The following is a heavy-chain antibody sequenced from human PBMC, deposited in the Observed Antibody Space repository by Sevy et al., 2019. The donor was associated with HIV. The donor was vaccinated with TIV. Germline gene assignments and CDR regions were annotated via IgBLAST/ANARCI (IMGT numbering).Heavy chain of an antibody. CDR3: AKDAFEVRGVLSSRGMPTYYHAMDL. D-gene: IGHD3-10*01. Sequence: GGSLRLSCAASGFTFGSYDMYWVRQTPGKGLEWVALISFYGSNKEYADSVKGRFTISRENSKNTVYLQMSSLKPEDTAVDYCAKDAFEVRGVLSSRGMPTYYHAMDLWGQGTTVTVSS. CDR2: ISFYGSNK. J-gene: IGHJ6*02. CDR1: GFTFGSYD. V-gene: IGHV3-30*18.